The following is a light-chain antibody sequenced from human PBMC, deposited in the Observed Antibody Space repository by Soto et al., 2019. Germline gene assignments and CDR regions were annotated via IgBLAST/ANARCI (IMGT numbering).Light chain of an antibody. Sequence: SVRTQPASMSGSPGQSITISCTGTSSDVGGYNYVSWYQHHPGKAPKLMIYDVSNRPSGVSNRFSGSKSGNTASLTISGLQPEDEADYYCSSYTTSNTRQIVFGTGTKVTVL. J-gene: IGLJ1*01. V-gene: IGLV2-14*03. CDR1: SSDVGGYNY. CDR3: SSYTTSNTRQIV. CDR2: DVS.